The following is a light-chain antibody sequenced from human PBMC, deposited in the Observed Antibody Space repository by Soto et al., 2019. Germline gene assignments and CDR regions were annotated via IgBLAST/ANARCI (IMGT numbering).Light chain of an antibody. Sequence: VMTQSPATLSVSPGGRATLSCRAGQSFSSNLSWYQQKPGQAPRLLVDGASTRATGVPARFSGSGSGTEFTLTISSLQSEDFAVYYCQQYNNWPSTFGQGTKVDIK. CDR2: GAS. CDR1: QSFSSN. J-gene: IGKJ1*01. CDR3: QQYNNWPST. V-gene: IGKV3-15*01.